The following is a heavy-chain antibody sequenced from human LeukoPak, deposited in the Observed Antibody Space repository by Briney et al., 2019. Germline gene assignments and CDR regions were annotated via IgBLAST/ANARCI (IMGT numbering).Heavy chain of an antibody. V-gene: IGHV3-74*01. CDR1: GFTLNKYW. J-gene: IGHJ5*02. D-gene: IGHD4-17*01. CDR3: ARDAYTTTSNWLDP. Sequence: GGSLRLSCEASGFTLNKYWMHWVRQAPGKCLVWVSRITGDGSDIAYADSVKGRFTVSRDDAKNTLFLQMTSLRVEDTAIYYCARDAYTTTSNWLDPWGQGTLVTVSS. CDR2: ITGDGSDI.